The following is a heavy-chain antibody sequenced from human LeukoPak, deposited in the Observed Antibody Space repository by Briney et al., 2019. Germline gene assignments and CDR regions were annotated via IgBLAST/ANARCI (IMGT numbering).Heavy chain of an antibody. Sequence: ASVKVSCKASGGTFSSYAISWVRQAPGQGLELMGGIIPIFGTANYAQKFQGRVTITTDESTSTAYMELSSLRSEDTAVYYCARGVTTYPSRYYMDVWGKGTTVTVSS. V-gene: IGHV1-69*05. CDR1: GGTFSSYA. CDR2: IIPIFGTA. D-gene: IGHD4-11*01. J-gene: IGHJ6*03. CDR3: ARGVTTYPSRYYMDV.